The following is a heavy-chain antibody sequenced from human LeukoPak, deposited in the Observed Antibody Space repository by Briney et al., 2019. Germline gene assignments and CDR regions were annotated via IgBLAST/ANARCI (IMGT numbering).Heavy chain of an antibody. CDR3: ASSVGVSYYGGYYYGMDV. V-gene: IGHV4-39*01. J-gene: IGHJ6*02. CDR2: IYYSGST. CDR1: GGSISGSSYY. Sequence: NPSETLSLTCTVSGGSISGSSYYWGWIRQPPGKGLEWIGSIYYSGSTYYNPSLKSRVTISVDTSKNQFSLKLNSVTATDTAVYYCASSVGVSYYGGYYYGMDVWGQGTTVTVSS. D-gene: IGHD3-16*01.